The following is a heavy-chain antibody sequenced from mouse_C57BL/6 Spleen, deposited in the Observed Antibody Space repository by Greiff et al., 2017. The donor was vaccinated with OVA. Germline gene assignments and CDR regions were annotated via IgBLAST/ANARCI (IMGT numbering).Heavy chain of an antibody. CDR2: INYDGSST. CDR1: GFTFSDYY. Sequence: EVMLVESEGGLVQPGSSMKLSCTASGFTFSDYYMAWVRQVPEKGLEWVANINYDGSSTYYLDSLKSRFIISRDNAKNILYLQMSSLKSEDTATYYCAKLGDYYAMDYWGQGTSVTVSS. CDR3: AKLGDYYAMDY. J-gene: IGHJ4*01. D-gene: IGHD4-1*01. V-gene: IGHV5-16*01.